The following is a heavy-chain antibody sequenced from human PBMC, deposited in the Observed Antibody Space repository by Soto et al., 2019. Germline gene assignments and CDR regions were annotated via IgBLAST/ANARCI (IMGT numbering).Heavy chain of an antibody. D-gene: IGHD5-12*01. CDR1: GDSVSRNNVT. Sequence: QVQLKQSGPGLVKPSQTLSLTCSISGDSVSRNNVTWNWIRQSPSRGLEWLGRTFYRSKYYNDYALSVKGRITISADTSKNQFSLQMNSVTPEDTAVYYCARNEGSGYDYFFAFWGQGILVTVSS. J-gene: IGHJ4*02. CDR3: ARNEGSGYDYFFAF. CDR2: TFYRSKYYN. V-gene: IGHV6-1*01.